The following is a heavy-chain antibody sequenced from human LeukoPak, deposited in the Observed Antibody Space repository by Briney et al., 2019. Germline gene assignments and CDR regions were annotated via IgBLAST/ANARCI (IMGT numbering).Heavy chain of an antibody. Sequence: PGGSLRLSCAASGFTFSSYGMHWVRQAPGKGLEWVAVISYDGSNKYYADSVKGRFTISRDNSKNTLYLQMNSLRAEDTAVYYCAKSRGYGGRIGLGDYWGQGTLVTVSS. V-gene: IGHV3-30*18. CDR3: AKSRGYGGRIGLGDY. D-gene: IGHD4-23*01. J-gene: IGHJ4*02. CDR1: GFTFSSYG. CDR2: ISYDGSNK.